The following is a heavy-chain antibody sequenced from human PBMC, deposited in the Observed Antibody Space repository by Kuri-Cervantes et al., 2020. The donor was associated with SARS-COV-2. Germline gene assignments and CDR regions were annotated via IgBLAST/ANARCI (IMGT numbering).Heavy chain of an antibody. Sequence: GGSLRLSCAASGFTFSSYAMSWVRQAPGKGLEWVSAISGSGSSTYYADSVKGRFTISRDNSKNTLYLQMNSLRAEDTAVYYCAKDHQYYYDSSGYYYFGYWGQGTLVTVSS. CDR1: GFTFSSYA. V-gene: IGHV3-23*01. CDR2: ISGSGSST. CDR3: AKDHQYYYDSSGYYYFGY. J-gene: IGHJ4*02. D-gene: IGHD3-22*01.